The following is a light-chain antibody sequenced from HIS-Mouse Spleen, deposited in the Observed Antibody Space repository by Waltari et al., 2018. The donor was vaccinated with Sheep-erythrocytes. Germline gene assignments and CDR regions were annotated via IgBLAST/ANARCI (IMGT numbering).Light chain of an antibody. Sequence: QSVLTQPPSASGTPGQRVTISCSGSSPNIGSNYVYWYPQLPGTAPKLLIYRNNQRPSGVPDRFSGSKSGTSASLTVSGLQAEDEADYYCSSYAGSNNWVFGGGTKLTVL. CDR1: SPNIGSNY. CDR3: SSYAGSNNWV. J-gene: IGLJ3*02. V-gene: IGLV1-47*01. CDR2: RNN.